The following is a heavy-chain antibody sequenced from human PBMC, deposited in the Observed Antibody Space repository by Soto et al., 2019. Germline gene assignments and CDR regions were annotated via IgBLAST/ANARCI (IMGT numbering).Heavy chain of an antibody. CDR2: ISYDGSNK. CDR1: GFTFSSYG. V-gene: IGHV3-30*18. D-gene: IGHD5-18*01. Sequence: SLRLSCAASGFTFSSYGMHWVRQAPGKGLEWVAVISYDGSNKYYADSVKGRFTISRDNSMNTLYMQMNSLRAEDTAVYYCAKSDTALSYGFDPWGQGTVVTVSS. CDR3: AKSDTALSYGFDP. J-gene: IGHJ5*02.